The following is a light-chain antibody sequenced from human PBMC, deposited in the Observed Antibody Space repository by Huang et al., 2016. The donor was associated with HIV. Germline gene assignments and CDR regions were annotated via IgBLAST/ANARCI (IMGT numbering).Light chain of an antibody. J-gene: IGKJ2*01. CDR2: GSS. CDR3: QQYDSWPGT. Sequence: EIVMTQSPATLSVSPGERGTLSCRASQTINTDLAWDQQSPGQAPRLLFYGSSTRATGIPARFSGSGSGTDCSLTISSLQSEDAAVYYCQQYDSWPGTLGQGTKLEIK. V-gene: IGKV3-15*01. CDR1: QTINTD.